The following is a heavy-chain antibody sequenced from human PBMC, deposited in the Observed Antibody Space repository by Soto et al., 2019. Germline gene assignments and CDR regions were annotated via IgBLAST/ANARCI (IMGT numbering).Heavy chain of an antibody. V-gene: IGHV4-39*01. J-gene: IGHJ3*01. D-gene: IGHD1-20*01. Sequence: QLQLQESGPGLVKPAETLSLKCAVSGGSVSSGNYFWGWIRQPPGKGLEWIGNIYYNGDTYYSPSLKSRVTMSVDTAQNQFSLRLTSVTAADTAVYYCARRLIDSWNQGHAFDFWGQGTLVTVSS. CDR1: GGSVSSGNYF. CDR3: ARRLIDSWNQGHAFDF. CDR2: IYYNGDT.